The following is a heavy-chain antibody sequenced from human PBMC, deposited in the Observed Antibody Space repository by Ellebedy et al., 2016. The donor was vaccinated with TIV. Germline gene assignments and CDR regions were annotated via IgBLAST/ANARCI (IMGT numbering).Heavy chain of an antibody. CDR3: ASPRGGSYFGRAFDI. D-gene: IGHD1-26*01. CDR1: GYTFTSYG. V-gene: IGHV1-18*01. Sequence: AASVKVSCKASGYTFTSYGISWVRQAPGQGLEWMGWISAYNGNTNYAQKLQGRVTMTRNTSISTAYMELSSLRSEDTAVYYCASPRGGSYFGRAFDIWGQGTMVTVSS. CDR2: ISAYNGNT. J-gene: IGHJ3*02.